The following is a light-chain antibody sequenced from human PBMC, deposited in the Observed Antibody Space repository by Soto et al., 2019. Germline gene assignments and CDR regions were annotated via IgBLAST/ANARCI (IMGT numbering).Light chain of an antibody. J-gene: IGKJ4*01. CDR3: QQYAHLLT. CDR1: QDISNY. CDR2: DAS. Sequence: DIQMTQSPSSLSASVGDRVTITCQASQDISNYLNWYQQKAKKAPQLVIRDASNLEVGVPSRFSGSGSGADFTLTISILQHEDVATYYCQQYAHLLTFGGGTKVEIE. V-gene: IGKV1-33*01.